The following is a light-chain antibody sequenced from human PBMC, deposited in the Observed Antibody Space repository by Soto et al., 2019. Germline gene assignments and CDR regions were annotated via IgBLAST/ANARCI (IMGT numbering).Light chain of an antibody. J-gene: IGLJ1*01. CDR3: HVWDITTDHYV. CDR1: NIGSKR. CDR2: YDS. Sequence: SYELTQPPSVSVAPEKTARLTCGGDNIGSKRVHWYRQKPGQAPVLVIYYDSDRTSGIPERFSGSNSGNTATLNINRVEAGDEADFYCHVWDITTDHYVFGTGTKVPVL. V-gene: IGLV3-21*04.